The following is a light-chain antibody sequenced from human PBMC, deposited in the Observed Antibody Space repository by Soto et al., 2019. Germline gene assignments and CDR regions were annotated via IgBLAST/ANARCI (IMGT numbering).Light chain of an antibody. Sequence: QSALTQPPSASGSPGQSVTISCTGTSSDVGAYKYVSWYQQYPGKAPKLMIYEVSKRPSGVPDRFSGSKSGNTASLTVSGLQAADEGDYYCTSYVGSNIWVFGGGTKVTVL. J-gene: IGLJ3*02. CDR2: EVS. CDR3: TSYVGSNIWV. V-gene: IGLV2-8*01. CDR1: SSDVGAYKY.